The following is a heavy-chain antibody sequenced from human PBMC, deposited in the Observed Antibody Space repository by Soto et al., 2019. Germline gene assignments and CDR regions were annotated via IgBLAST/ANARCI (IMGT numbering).Heavy chain of an antibody. CDR3: DGIRGVRSVSAFLLNRSSDL. J-gene: IGHJ2*01. CDR2: INHSGST. Sequence: HPGKGLEWMGEINHSGSTNYHPSLKSRVTISVDTSKNQFSLKLSAVTAADFFFQAEDGIRGVRSVSAFLLNRSSDL. V-gene: IGHV4-34*01. D-gene: IGHD3-10*02.